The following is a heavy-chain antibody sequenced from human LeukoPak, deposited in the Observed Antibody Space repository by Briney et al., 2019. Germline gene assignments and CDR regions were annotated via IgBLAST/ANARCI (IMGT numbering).Heavy chain of an antibody. D-gene: IGHD1-1*01. J-gene: IGHJ5*01. V-gene: IGHV3-48*02. CDR2: ISSSSSPI. CDR3: ARDCRLNCARQPGFDS. Sequence: GGSLRLSCAASGFTISSYAMNWVRQAPGKGLEWVSYISSSSSPINYADSVKGRFTISRDNAKNPLYLQMNSLRDEDTAVYYCARDCRLNCARQPGFDSWGQGTLVTVSS. CDR1: GFTISSYA.